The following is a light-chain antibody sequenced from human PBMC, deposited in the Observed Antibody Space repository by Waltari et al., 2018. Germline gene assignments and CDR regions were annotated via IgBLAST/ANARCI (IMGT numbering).Light chain of an antibody. CDR1: TSDVGSGNL. CDR3: CSYRIGSTPGV. J-gene: IGLJ3*02. Sequence: SALTQPASVSGSLGPSITISCSGRTSDVGSGNLVPWYQQFPGTVPKLIIYEVTKRPSGVSSRFSGSKSGNMASLTISGLQPEDEADYYCCSYRIGSTPGVFGGGTKVTVL. V-gene: IGLV2-23*02. CDR2: EVT.